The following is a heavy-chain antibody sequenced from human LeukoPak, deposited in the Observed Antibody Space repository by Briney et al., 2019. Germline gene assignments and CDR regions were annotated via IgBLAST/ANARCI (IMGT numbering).Heavy chain of an antibody. CDR3: ARTYYYDSSGYHLDY. CDR1: GGSISSYY. J-gene: IGHJ4*02. Sequence: SEILSLTCTVSGGSISSYYWSWIRQPPGKGLEWIGYIYYSGSTNYNPSLKSRVTISVDTSKNQFSLKLSSVTAADTAVYYCARTYYYDSSGYHLDYWGQGTLVTVSS. CDR2: IYYSGST. D-gene: IGHD3-22*01. V-gene: IGHV4-59*01.